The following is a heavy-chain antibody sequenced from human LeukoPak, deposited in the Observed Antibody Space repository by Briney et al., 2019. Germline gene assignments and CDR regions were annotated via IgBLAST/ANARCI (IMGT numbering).Heavy chain of an antibody. CDR1: GFTFSSYA. Sequence: DPGGSLRLSCAAFGFTFSSYAMSWVRQAPGKGLEWVSAISDSGGSTYYADSVKGRFTISRDNSKNTLYLQMNSLRAEDTAVYYCAKDSNYYDFWSGYYPATYYYYMDVWGKGTTVTVSS. V-gene: IGHV3-23*01. D-gene: IGHD3-3*01. CDR3: AKDSNYYDFWSGYYPATYYYYMDV. CDR2: ISDSGGST. J-gene: IGHJ6*03.